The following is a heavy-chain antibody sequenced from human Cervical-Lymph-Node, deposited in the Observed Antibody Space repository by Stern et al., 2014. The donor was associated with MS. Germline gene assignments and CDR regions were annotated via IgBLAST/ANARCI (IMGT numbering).Heavy chain of an antibody. CDR3: AVTPGTNWFDP. D-gene: IGHD2-21*02. J-gene: IGHJ5*02. CDR2: IHYTGTT. CDR1: CGSISSDDYY. Sequence: QVQLQESGPGLVKPSQTLSLTCTVSCGSISSDDYYWTWIRQHPGKGLEWIGYIHYTGTTYYDPSLKSRVSLSLDTSKNQFSLKMKSVTAADTAVYYCAVTPGTNWFDPWGQGTLVTVSS. V-gene: IGHV4-30-4*01.